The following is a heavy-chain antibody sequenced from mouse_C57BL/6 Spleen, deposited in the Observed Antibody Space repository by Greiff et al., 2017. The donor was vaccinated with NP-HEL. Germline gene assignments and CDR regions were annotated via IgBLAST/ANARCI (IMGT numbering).Heavy chain of an antibody. D-gene: IGHD1-1*01. CDR2: IDPSDSYT. CDR3: ARRGNYYGTFDY. CDR1: GYTFTSYW. J-gene: IGHJ2*01. Sequence: QVQLKQPGAELVMPGASVKLSCKASGYTFTSYWMHWVKQRPGQGLEWIGEIDPSDSYTNYNQKFKGKSTLTVDKSSSTAYMQLSSLTSEDSAVYYCARRGNYYGTFDYWGQGTTLTVSS. V-gene: IGHV1-69*01.